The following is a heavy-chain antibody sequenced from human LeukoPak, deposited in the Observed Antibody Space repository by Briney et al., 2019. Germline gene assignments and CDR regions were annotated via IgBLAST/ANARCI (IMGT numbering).Heavy chain of an antibody. CDR1: GGAITNYY. CDR3: ACAYSTGFFDY. J-gene: IGHJ4*02. V-gene: IGHV4-59*03. D-gene: IGHD5-18*01. Sequence: PSETLSLTCGVSGGAITNYYWNWIRQAPGKGLEWLGYIYYTGSTTYNPSVKSRITISLDTSKKQISLKLRSVTAADTAVYYCACAYSTGFFDYWGQGKLVTVSS. CDR2: IYYTGST.